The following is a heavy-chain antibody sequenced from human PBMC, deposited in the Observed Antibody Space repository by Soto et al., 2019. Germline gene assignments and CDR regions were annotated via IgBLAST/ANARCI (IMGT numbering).Heavy chain of an antibody. J-gene: IGHJ4*02. CDR2: MNPNSGNT. Sequence: QVQLVQSAAEVEKPGASVKVSCKTSEYTFTSYDINWVRQATGQGLEWMGWMNPNSGNTGYAQKFQGRVTMTRNTSISTAYMELSSLRSEDTAVYYCAIGPERAGSGSSYFDYWGQGTPVTVSS. CDR3: AIGPERAGSGSSYFDY. CDR1: EYTFTSYD. V-gene: IGHV1-8*01. D-gene: IGHD3-10*01.